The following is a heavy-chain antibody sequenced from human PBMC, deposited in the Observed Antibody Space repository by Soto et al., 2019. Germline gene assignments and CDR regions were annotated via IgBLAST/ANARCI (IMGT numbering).Heavy chain of an antibody. V-gene: IGHV1-18*01. CDR2: ISAYNGNT. CDR1: GYTFISYG. J-gene: IGHJ5*02. Sequence: ASVKVSCKASGYTFISYGISWVRQAPGQGLEWMGWISAYNGNTNYAQKLQGRVTMTTDTSTSTAYMELRSLRSDDTAVYYCARGGYCSGGSCYQNWFDPWGQGTLVTVSS. D-gene: IGHD2-15*01. CDR3: ARGGYCSGGSCYQNWFDP.